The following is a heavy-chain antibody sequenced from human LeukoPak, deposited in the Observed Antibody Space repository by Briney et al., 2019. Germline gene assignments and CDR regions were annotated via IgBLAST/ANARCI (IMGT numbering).Heavy chain of an antibody. CDR2: IYYSGST. CDR1: GGSVSSGSYY. Sequence: SETLSLTCTVSGGSVSSGSYYWSWIRQPPGKGLEWIGYIYYSGSTNYNPSLKSRVTISVDTSKNQFPLKLSSVTAADTAVYYCASHCGGDCYSNSFDYWGQGTLVTVSS. V-gene: IGHV4-61*01. J-gene: IGHJ4*02. CDR3: ASHCGGDCYSNSFDY. D-gene: IGHD2-21*02.